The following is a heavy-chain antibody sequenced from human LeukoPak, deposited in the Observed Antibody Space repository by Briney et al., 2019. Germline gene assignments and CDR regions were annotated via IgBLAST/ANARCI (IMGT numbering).Heavy chain of an antibody. CDR2: IYSGGNT. CDR1: GFTVSSNY. D-gene: IGHD1-26*01. J-gene: IGHJ3*02. Sequence: PGGSLRLSCAASGFTVSSNYMSWVRQAPGKGLEWVSVIYSGGNTYYADSVKGRFTISRDNSKNTVSLQMNSLRDEDTAVYFCAVCRIVGAVDVFDMWGQGTMVTVSS. V-gene: IGHV3-66*01. CDR3: AVCRIVGAVDVFDM.